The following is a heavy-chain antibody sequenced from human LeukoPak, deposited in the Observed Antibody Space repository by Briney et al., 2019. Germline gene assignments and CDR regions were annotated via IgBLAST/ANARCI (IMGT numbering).Heavy chain of an antibody. CDR2: IRSKANSYAT. CDR1: GFTFSGSA. J-gene: IGHJ4*02. D-gene: IGHD3-22*01. Sequence: GGSLRLSCAASGFTFSGSAMHWVRQASGKGLEWVGRIRSKANSYATAYAASVKGRFTISRDDSKNTAYLQMNSLKTEDTAVYYCTSDLLLDYYDSSGYYGWGQGTLVTVSS. V-gene: IGHV3-73*01. CDR3: TSDLLLDYYDSSGYYG.